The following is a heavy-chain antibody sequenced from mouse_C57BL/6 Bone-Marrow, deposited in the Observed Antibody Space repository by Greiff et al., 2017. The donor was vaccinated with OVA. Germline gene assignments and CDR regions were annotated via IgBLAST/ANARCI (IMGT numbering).Heavy chain of an antibody. Sequence: QVQLQQPGAELVKPGASVKVSCKASGYTFTGYWMHWVKQRPGQGLEWIGRIHPSDSDTNYNQTFKGTATLTVDKSASTAYMQRISLTSVDAAVYYCARGGYYGSRGAYWGQGTLVTVSA. CDR1: GYTFTGYW. J-gene: IGHJ3*01. V-gene: IGHV1-74*01. CDR3: ARGGYYGSRGAY. D-gene: IGHD1-1*01. CDR2: IHPSDSDT.